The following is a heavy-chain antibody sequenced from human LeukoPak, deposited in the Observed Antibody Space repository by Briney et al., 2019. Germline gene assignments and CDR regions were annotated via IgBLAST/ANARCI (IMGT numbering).Heavy chain of an antibody. Sequence: NPSETLSLTCAVSGGSISSSNWWSWVRQPPGKGLEWIGEIYHSGRTNYTPSLKSRVTISVDTSKDQFSLKLSSVTAADTAVYYCAGGGDYYMGVWGKGTTVTVSS. CDR3: AGGGDYYMGV. J-gene: IGHJ6*03. D-gene: IGHD3-10*01. CDR2: IYHSGRT. V-gene: IGHV4-4*02. CDR1: GGSISSSNW.